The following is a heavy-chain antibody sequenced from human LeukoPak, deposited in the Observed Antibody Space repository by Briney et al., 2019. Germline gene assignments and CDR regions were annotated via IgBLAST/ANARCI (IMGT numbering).Heavy chain of an antibody. CDR1: GGSISSGSYY. CDR3: ARDGSSSWTDYGMDV. V-gene: IGHV4-61*02. D-gene: IGHD6-13*01. Sequence: SETLSLTCTVSGGSISSGSYYWSWIRQPAGKGLEWIGRIYTSGSTNYNPSLKSRVTMSVDTSKNQFSLKLSSVTAADTAVYYCARDGSSSWTDYGMDVWGQGTTVTVSS. CDR2: IYTSGST. J-gene: IGHJ6*02.